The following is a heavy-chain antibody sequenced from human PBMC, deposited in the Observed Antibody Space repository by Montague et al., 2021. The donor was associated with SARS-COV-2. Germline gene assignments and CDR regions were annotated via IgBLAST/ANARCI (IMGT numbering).Heavy chain of an antibody. CDR1: GGSISSSTYY. D-gene: IGHD3-22*01. V-gene: IGHV4-39*07. J-gene: IGHJ5*02. Sequence: ETLSLTCTVSGGSISSSTYYWGWIRQPPGKGLEWIASIYYSGSTFFNPSLKSRVAISIDTSKNQFSLKLSSVTAADTAVYYCARRPYYYDSSGQFDPWGQGVLVTVSS. CDR3: ARRPYYYDSSGQFDP. CDR2: IYYSGST.